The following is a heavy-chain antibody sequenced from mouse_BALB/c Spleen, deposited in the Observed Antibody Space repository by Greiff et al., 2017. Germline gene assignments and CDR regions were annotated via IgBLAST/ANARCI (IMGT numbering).Heavy chain of an antibody. Sequence: VQLVESGPGLVAPSQSLSITCTVSGFSLTDYGVSWIRQPPGKGLEWLGVIWGGGSTYYNSALKSRLSISKDNSKSQVFLKMNSLQTDDTAMYYCAKQLYYGSSYDAMDYWGQGTSVTVSS. CDR2: IWGGGST. J-gene: IGHJ4*01. V-gene: IGHV2-6-5*01. CDR1: GFSLTDYG. CDR3: AKQLYYGSSYDAMDY. D-gene: IGHD1-1*01.